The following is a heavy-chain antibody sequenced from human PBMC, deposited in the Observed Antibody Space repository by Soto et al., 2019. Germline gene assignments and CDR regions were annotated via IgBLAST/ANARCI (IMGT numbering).Heavy chain of an antibody. V-gene: IGHV1-69*06. CDR3: ARGGSGSYHWLDP. CDR2: IIPIFGTA. Sequence: SVKVSCKASGGTFSSYAISWVRQAPGQGLEWMGGIIPIFGTANYAQKFQGRVTITADKSTSTAYMELSSLRSEDTAVYYCARGGSGSYHWLDPWGQGTLVTVYS. J-gene: IGHJ5*02. CDR1: GGTFSSYA. D-gene: IGHD3-10*01.